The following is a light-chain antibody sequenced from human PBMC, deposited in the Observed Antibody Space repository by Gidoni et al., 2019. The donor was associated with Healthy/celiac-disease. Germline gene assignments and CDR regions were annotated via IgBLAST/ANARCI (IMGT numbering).Light chain of an antibody. V-gene: IGKV1-5*03. J-gene: IGKJ1*01. CDR2: KAS. Sequence: DIQMTQSPSTLSASVGDRVTITCRASESISSWLAWYQPKPGKAPKVLIYKASSLESGVPSRFSGCGSGTEFTLTISSLQPDDFATYYCQQFNTYPRTFGQGPKVDLK. CDR3: QQFNTYPRT. CDR1: ESISSW.